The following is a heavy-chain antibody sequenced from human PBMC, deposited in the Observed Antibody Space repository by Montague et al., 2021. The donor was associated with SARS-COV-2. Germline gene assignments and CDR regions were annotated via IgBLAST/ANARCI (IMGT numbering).Heavy chain of an antibody. V-gene: IGHV4-61*01. CDR3: ARDPWRITIFGVVTRYGMGV. CDR2: IYYSGST. CDR1: GGSVSSGSYY. Sequence: SETLSLTCIVSGGSVSSGSYYWSWIRQPPGKGLEWIGYIYYSGSTNYNPSLKSRVPISVDTSKNQFSLKLSSVTAADTAVYYCARDPWRITIFGVVTRYGMGVWGQGTTVTVSS. J-gene: IGHJ6*02. D-gene: IGHD3-3*01.